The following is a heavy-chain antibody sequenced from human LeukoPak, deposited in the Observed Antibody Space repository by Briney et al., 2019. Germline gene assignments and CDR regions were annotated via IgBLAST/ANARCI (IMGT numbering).Heavy chain of an antibody. D-gene: IGHD3-22*01. CDR1: XYTLTELS. V-gene: IGHV1-24*01. CDR2: FDPEDGET. J-gene: IGHJ3*02. CDR3: ATDLDSSGYYLGAFDI. Sequence: SVTVSCKVSXYTLTELSMHWVRQAPGKGLEWMGGFDPEDGETIYAQKFQGRVTMTEDTSTDTAYMELSSLRSEDTAVYYCATDLDSSGYYLGAFDIWGQGKMVTVSS.